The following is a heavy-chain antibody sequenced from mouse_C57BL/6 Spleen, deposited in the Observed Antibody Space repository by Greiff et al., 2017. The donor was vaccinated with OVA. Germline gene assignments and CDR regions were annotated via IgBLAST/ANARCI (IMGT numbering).Heavy chain of an antibody. CDR2: ISDGGSYT. V-gene: IGHV5-4*01. D-gene: IGHD3-3*01. J-gene: IGHJ2*01. CDR3: GRGDQGDFDY. Sequence: EVQVVESGGGLVKPGGSLKLSCAASGFTFSSYDMSWVRQTPEKRLEWVANISDGGSYTYYPDTVKGRLTISRDNAKNNLYLQMRHLKSEDTAVYYCGRGDQGDFDYWGQGTTVTVSS. CDR1: GFTFSSYD.